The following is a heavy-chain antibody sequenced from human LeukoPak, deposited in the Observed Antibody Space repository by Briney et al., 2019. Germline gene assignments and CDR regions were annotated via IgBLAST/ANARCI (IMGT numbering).Heavy chain of an antibody. J-gene: IGHJ4*02. CDR2: ISYDGSNK. D-gene: IGHD1/OR15-1a*01. CDR3: ARDRPLGTDY. Sequence: EWVAVISYDGSNKYYADSEKGRFTISRDNSKNTLYLQMNSLRAEDTAVYYCARDRPLGTDYWGQGTLVTVSS. V-gene: IGHV3-30-3*01.